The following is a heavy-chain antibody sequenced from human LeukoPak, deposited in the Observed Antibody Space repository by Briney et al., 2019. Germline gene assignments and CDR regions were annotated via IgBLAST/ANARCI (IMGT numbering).Heavy chain of an antibody. CDR1: RDSTSVYY. Sequence: PSQTPSLTCTVSRDSTSVYYWSSIPQPPGTVLERIRHIDYSGSTSYSPSLESRVTMSVDTSKKQFSLKLTSVTAADTAVYYCAKSGSYYYYYMDVWGKGTTVTVSS. CDR3: AKSGSYYYYYMDV. D-gene: IGHD3-10*01. J-gene: IGHJ6*03. CDR2: IDYSGST. V-gene: IGHV4-59*08.